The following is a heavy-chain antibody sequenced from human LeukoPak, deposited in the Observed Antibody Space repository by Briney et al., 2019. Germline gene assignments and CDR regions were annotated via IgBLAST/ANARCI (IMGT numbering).Heavy chain of an antibody. CDR3: ASPYYYGSGSYYHAFDI. D-gene: IGHD3-10*01. Sequence: GESLKISCKGSGYSFSNYWIGWVRQMPGKGLEWMGIIYPGDSDTRYSPSFQGRVTISADKSISTAYLQWSSLKASDTAMYHCASPYYYGSGSYYHAFDIWGQGTMVTVSS. CDR2: IYPGDSDT. CDR1: GYSFSNYW. V-gene: IGHV5-51*01. J-gene: IGHJ3*02.